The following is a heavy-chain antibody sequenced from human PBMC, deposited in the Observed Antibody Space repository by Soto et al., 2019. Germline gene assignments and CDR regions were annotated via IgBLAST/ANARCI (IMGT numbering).Heavy chain of an antibody. V-gene: IGHV1-3*01. D-gene: IGHD5-12*01. CDR2: INAAYGDT. J-gene: IGHJ4*02. Sequence: QVQLVQSGAEVKKPGASVKGSCKASGYTFTRYTMHWVRQAPGQRLEWMGWINAAYGDTKYSQKFQGRVTIRRDTFASTVYMELSSLRSEDTAVYYCARGGFEAVATTGGDYWGQGNLVTVSS. CDR3: ARGGFEAVATTGGDY. CDR1: GYTFTRYT.